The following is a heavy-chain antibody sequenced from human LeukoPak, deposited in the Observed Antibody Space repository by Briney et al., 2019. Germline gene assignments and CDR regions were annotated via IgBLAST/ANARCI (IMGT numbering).Heavy chain of an antibody. Sequence: GGSLRLSCAASGFTFSSYSMNWVRQAPGKGLEWVSYISSSSSTIYYADSVKGRFTISRDNAKNSLYLQMNSLRAEDTAVYYCARDHTLYCGGDCYPWWFDPRGQGTLVTVSS. CDR2: ISSSSSTI. CDR3: ARDHTLYCGGDCYPWWFDP. V-gene: IGHV3-48*04. CDR1: GFTFSSYS. D-gene: IGHD2-21*02. J-gene: IGHJ5*02.